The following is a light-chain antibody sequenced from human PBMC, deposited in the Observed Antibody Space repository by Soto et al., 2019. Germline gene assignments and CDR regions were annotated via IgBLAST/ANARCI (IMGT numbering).Light chain of an antibody. J-gene: IGKJ1*01. CDR1: QSVSSN. V-gene: IGKV3-15*01. Sequence: EIVMTQSPATLSVSPGERATLSCRASQSVSSNLAWYQQKPGQAPRLLIYGASTRATGIPARFSGSGSGTEFTLTISSLQSEDCAVYYCQQYKNWPAWTFGQGTKVEIK. CDR2: GAS. CDR3: QQYKNWPAWT.